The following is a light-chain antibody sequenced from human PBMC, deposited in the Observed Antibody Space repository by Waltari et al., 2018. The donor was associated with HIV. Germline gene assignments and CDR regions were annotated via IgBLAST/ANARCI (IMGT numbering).Light chain of an antibody. CDR1: QSISAN. CDR2: AAS. V-gene: IGKV1-39*01. CDR3: QQSYSTPLS. J-gene: IGKJ3*01. Sequence: DIQMTQSPSSLSASVGDRVNIACRASQSISANLNWYQQKPGKVPKLLIYAASSLQSGVPSRFSGSGSGTDFTLTISSLQPEDFATYYCQQSYSTPLSFGPGTKVDIK.